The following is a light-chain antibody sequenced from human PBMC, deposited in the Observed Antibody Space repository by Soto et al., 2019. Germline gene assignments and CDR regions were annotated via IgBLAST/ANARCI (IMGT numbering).Light chain of an antibody. CDR1: QSVLYSSNNKNY. J-gene: IGKJ4*01. V-gene: IGKV4-1*01. Sequence: DIVMTQSPDSLAVSLGERATINCKYSQSVLYSSNNKNYLAWYQQKPGQPPKLLIYWASTRESGVPDRFSGSGSGTDFTLTISSLLAEDVAVYYCQQYYSSPLTFGGGTKVEIK. CDR3: QQYYSSPLT. CDR2: WAS.